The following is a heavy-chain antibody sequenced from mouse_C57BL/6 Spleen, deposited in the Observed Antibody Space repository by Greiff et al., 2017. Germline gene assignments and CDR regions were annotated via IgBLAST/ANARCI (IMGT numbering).Heavy chain of an antibody. D-gene: IGHD1-1*01. Sequence: QVQLQPSGAELVKPGASVKISCQASGYTFTDYYINWVKQRPGQGLEWIGKIGPGSGSTYYNEKFKGKATLTADKSSSTAYMQLRSLTSEDSAVYCCARDRSLWMDYWGQGTSVTVSS. CDR2: IGPGSGST. J-gene: IGHJ4*01. CDR3: ARDRSLWMDY. CDR1: GYTFTDYY. V-gene: IGHV1-77*01.